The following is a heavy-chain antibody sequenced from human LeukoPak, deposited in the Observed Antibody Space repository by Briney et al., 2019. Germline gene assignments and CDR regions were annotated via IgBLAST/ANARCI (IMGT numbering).Heavy chain of an antibody. CDR1: GGSLSGYY. D-gene: IGHD6-13*01. V-gene: IGHV4-59*01. J-gene: IGHJ4*02. CDR3: ARGLMMAVAGRGEFHY. Sequence: SETLSLTCTVSGGSLSGYYWNWIRQPPGKGPEWIGYIDNSGNTGSNPSLKSRVTISVDTSNNQFSLKLSSVTAADTAVYYCARGLMMAVAGRGEFHYWGQGTLVTVSS. CDR2: IDNSGNT.